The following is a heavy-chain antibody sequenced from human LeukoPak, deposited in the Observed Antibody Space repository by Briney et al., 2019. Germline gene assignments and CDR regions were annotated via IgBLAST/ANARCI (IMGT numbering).Heavy chain of an antibody. J-gene: IGHJ4*02. V-gene: IGHV3-30*02. CDR1: GFTFSSYG. Sequence: GGSLRLSCAASGFTFSSYGMHWVRQAPCKGLEWVAFIRYDGSNKYYADSVKGRFTISRDNSKNTLYLQMNSLRAEDTAVYYCAKGRFLEWLLYYWGPGTLVTVSS. D-gene: IGHD3-3*01. CDR3: AKGRFLEWLLYY. CDR2: IRYDGSNK.